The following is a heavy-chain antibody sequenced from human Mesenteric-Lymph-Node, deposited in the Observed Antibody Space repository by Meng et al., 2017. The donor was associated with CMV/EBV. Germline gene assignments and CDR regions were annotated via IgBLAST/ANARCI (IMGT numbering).Heavy chain of an antibody. V-gene: IGHV1-69*05. D-gene: IGHD3-16*01. J-gene: IGHJ4*02. CDR2: IIPIFGTA. Sequence: SCKASGGTCSRYAISWVRQAPGQGLEWMGGIIPIFGTANYAQKFQGRVTITTDESTSTAYMELSSLRSEDTAVYYCASSRLGKFDYWGQGTLVTVSS. CDR3: ASSRLGKFDY. CDR1: GGTCSRYA.